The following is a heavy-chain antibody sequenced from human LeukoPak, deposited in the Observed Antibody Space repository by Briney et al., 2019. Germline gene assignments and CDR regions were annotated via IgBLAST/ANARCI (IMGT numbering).Heavy chain of an antibody. Sequence: SETLSLTCAVYGGSFSGYYWSWIRQPPEKGLEWIGEINHSGSTNYNPSLKSRVTISVDTSKNQFSLKLSSVTAADTAVYYCARGLRRYYGSGSYSNYYYGMDVWGKGTTVTVSS. CDR1: GGSFSGYY. V-gene: IGHV4-34*01. CDR3: ARGLRRYYGSGSYSNYYYGMDV. D-gene: IGHD3-10*01. J-gene: IGHJ6*04. CDR2: INHSGST.